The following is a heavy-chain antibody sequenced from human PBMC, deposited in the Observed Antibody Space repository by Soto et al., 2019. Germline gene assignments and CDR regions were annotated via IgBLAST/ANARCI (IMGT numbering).Heavy chain of an antibody. Sequence: QVQLQESGPGLVKPSGTLSLTCAVSGGSISSSNWWSWVRQPPGKGLEWIGEIYHSGSTNYNPSLKSRVTISVDKSKNQFALKLSSVTAADTAVYYCARGLMGAYCAGDCYSFWFDPWGQGTLVTVSS. J-gene: IGHJ5*02. CDR1: GGSISSSNW. CDR2: IYHSGST. V-gene: IGHV4-4*02. D-gene: IGHD2-21*02. CDR3: ARGLMGAYCAGDCYSFWFDP.